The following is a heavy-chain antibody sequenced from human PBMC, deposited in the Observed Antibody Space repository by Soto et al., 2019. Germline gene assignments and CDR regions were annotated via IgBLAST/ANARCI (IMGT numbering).Heavy chain of an antibody. Sequence: HVQLQQWGAGLLKPSETLSLTCAVYGGSFSGYYWSWIRQPPGKGLEWIGEINHSGSTNYNPSLKSRVTISVDTSKNQFSLTLTSVTAADTAVYYCARGTWSVRFDYWGQGTPVTVSS. CDR3: ARGTWSVRFDY. D-gene: IGHD1-1*01. CDR2: INHSGST. J-gene: IGHJ4*02. CDR1: GGSFSGYY. V-gene: IGHV4-34*01.